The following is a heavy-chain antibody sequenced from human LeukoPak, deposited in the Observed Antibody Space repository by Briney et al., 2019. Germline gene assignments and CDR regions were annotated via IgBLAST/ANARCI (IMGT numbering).Heavy chain of an antibody. CDR1: GFTSSSYW. CDR3: ARDGGYCSSASCPTIMDV. J-gene: IGHJ6*04. D-gene: IGHD2-2*01. Sequence: GGSLRLSCAASGFTSSSYWMGWVRQAPGKGLEWVANIKQDGSEKYYVDSVKGRFTISRDNAKISLYLQMNSLRAEDTAVYYCARDGGYCSSASCPTIMDVWGKGTTVTVSS. CDR2: IKQDGSEK. V-gene: IGHV3-7*01.